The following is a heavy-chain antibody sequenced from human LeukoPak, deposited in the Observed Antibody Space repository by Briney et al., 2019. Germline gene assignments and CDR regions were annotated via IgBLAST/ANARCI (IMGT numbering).Heavy chain of an antibody. CDR3: ARVSIVGAPNDAFDI. CDR1: GFTVSSNY. Sequence: GGSLRLSCAASGFTVSSNYMSWVRQAPGKGLEWVSSISSSSSYIYYADSVKGRFTISRDNAKNSLYLQMNSLRAEDTAVYYCARVSIVGAPNDAFDIWGQGTMVTVSS. V-gene: IGHV3-21*01. CDR2: ISSSSSYI. J-gene: IGHJ3*02. D-gene: IGHD1-26*01.